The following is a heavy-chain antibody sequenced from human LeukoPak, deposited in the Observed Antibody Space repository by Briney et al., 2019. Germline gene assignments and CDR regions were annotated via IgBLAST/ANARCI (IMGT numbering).Heavy chain of an antibody. Sequence: GSLRLSCAASGFTFSKYWVHWVRQTPGNGLVWVSRINFDGTRINYADSVKGRFSISRDNSRNTLYLDMNSLRVEDTAVYFCARGGSGSYMTDYWGQGTLLTVSS. D-gene: IGHD1-26*01. V-gene: IGHV3-74*01. CDR2: INFDGTRI. CDR3: ARGGSGSYMTDY. CDR1: GFTFSKYW. J-gene: IGHJ4*02.